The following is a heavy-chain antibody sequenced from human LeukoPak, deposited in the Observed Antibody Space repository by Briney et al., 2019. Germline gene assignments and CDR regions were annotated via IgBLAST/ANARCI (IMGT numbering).Heavy chain of an antibody. CDR1: GGSISSYY. V-gene: IGHV4-4*07. CDR2: IYTSGST. CDR3: ARGRDYDFWSGQEEYYFDY. J-gene: IGHJ4*02. D-gene: IGHD3-3*01. Sequence: ETLSLTCTVSGGSISSYYWSWIRQPAGKGLEWIGRIYTSGSTNYNPSLKSRVTMSVDTSKNQFSLKLSSVTAADTAVYYCARGRDYDFWSGQEEYYFDYWGQGTLVTVSS.